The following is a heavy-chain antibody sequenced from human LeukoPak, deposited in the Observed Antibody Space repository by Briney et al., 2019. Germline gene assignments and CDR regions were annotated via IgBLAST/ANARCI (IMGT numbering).Heavy chain of an antibody. Sequence: GRSLRLSCAASGFTFSSYGMHWVRQAPGKGLEWVAVISYDGSNKYDADSVKGRFTISRDNSKNTLYLQMNSLRAEDTAVYYCAKDPDYWGQGTLVTVSS. V-gene: IGHV3-30*18. J-gene: IGHJ4*02. CDR2: ISYDGSNK. CDR1: GFTFSSYG. CDR3: AKDPDY.